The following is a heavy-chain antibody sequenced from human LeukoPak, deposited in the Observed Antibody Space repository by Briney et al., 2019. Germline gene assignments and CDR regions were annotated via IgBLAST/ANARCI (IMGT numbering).Heavy chain of an antibody. Sequence: SETLSLTCTVSGGSVSSDSYYWNWIRQPPGKGLEWIGYIYYSGSTSYSPSLKSRVTISVDTSKNQFSLKLSSVTAADTAVYYCASFVFWSGYPFDYWGQGALVTVSS. CDR1: GGSVSSDSYY. J-gene: IGHJ4*02. CDR2: IYYSGST. V-gene: IGHV4-61*01. CDR3: ASFVFWSGYPFDY. D-gene: IGHD3-3*01.